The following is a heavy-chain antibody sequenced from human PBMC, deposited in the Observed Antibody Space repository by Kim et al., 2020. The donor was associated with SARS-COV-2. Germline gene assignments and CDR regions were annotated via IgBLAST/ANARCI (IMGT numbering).Heavy chain of an antibody. V-gene: IGHV3-48*03. D-gene: IGHD7-27*01. CDR1: GFTFSTYD. J-gene: IGHJ4*02. Sequence: GGSLRLSCAASGFTFSTYDMNWVRQAPGKGLEWVSYISTSGSTIYYADSVKGRFTISRDNTKNSLFLQLNSLRAEDKDVYYCTTWGHYWGQGTLVTVSS. CDR3: TTWGHY. CDR2: ISTSGSTI.